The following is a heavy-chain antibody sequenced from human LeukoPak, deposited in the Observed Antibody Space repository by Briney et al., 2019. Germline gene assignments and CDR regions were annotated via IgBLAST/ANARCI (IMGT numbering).Heavy chain of an antibody. Sequence: ASVKVSCKASGYTFSSYDIYWVRQATGQGLVWMGWMHPNSGNTAYAQKFQGRVTMTRNTSISTAYMELSSLRSEASAVYYCARGYYDFWRGYRSFSYGMDVWGQGTTVTVSS. CDR1: GYTFSSYD. J-gene: IGHJ6*02. D-gene: IGHD3-3*01. CDR3: ARGYYDFWRGYRSFSYGMDV. CDR2: MHPNSGNT. V-gene: IGHV1-8*01.